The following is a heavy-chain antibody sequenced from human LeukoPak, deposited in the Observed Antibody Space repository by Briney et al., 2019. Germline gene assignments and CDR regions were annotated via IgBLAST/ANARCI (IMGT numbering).Heavy chain of an antibody. J-gene: IGHJ4*02. V-gene: IGHV3-48*03. CDR1: GFTFISHN. Sequence: QSGGSLRLSCEASGFTFISHNMNWVRQAPGKGLEWVAYSSGSGNTIYYADSVKGRFTISRDNAKNSLYLQMNSLRAEDTAVYYCVRGVSYWGQGTLVTVSS. CDR2: SSGSGNTI. D-gene: IGHD2-21*01. CDR3: VRGVSY.